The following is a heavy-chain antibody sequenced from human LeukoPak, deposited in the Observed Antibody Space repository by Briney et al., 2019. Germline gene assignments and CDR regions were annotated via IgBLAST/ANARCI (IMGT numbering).Heavy chain of an antibody. V-gene: IGHV1-24*01. D-gene: IGHD2-15*01. CDR1: GYTLTELS. CDR2: FDPEDGET. J-gene: IGHJ5*02. CDR3: APAQGYCSGGSCYSLVYWFDP. Sequence: ASVKVSCKVSGYTLTELSMHWVRQAPGKGLEWMGGFDPEDGETIYAQKFQGRVTMTEDTSTDTAYMELSSLRSEDTAVYYCAPAQGYCSGGSCYSLVYWFDPWGQGTLVTVSS.